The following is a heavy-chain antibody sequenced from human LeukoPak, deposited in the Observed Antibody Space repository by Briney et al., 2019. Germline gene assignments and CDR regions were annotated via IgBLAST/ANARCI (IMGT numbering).Heavy chain of an antibody. CDR2: INHSGST. J-gene: IGHJ3*02. V-gene: IGHV4-34*01. D-gene: IGHD6-19*01. Sequence: SETLSLTCAVYGGSFSGYYWSWIRQPPGKGLEWIGEINHSGSTNYNPSLKSRVTISVDTSKDQFSLKLSSVTAADTAVYYCARIIAVAGTHGLFDIWGQGTMVTVSS. CDR1: GGSFSGYY. CDR3: ARIIAVAGTHGLFDI.